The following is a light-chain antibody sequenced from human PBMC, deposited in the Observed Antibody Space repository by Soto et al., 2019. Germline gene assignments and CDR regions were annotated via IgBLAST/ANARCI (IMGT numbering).Light chain of an antibody. V-gene: IGKV1-9*01. CDR1: QDIDTS. Sequence: DIQMTQSPSTLSASVGDRVTITCRASQDIDTSLAWFQQRPGKAPKLLIYAVSILQSGVPSRFSGGGSGTDFTLTISSLQPEDFATYYCQQLNSYPITFGQGTRLEIK. J-gene: IGKJ5*01. CDR2: AVS. CDR3: QQLNSYPIT.